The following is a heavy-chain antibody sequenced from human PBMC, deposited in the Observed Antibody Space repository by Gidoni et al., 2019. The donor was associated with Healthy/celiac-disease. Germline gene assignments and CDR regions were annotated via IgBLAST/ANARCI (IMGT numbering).Heavy chain of an antibody. V-gene: IGHV4-39*01. J-gene: IGHJ5*02. D-gene: IGHD4-17*01. CDR3: ARLRGGADYGDGWEHNWFDP. Sequence: QLQLQESGPGLVKPSETLSLTCTVSGGSISSSSYYWGWIRQPPGKGLEWIGSIYYSGSTYYNPSLKSRVTISVDTSKNQFSLKLSSVTAADTAVYYCARLRGGADYGDGWEHNWFDPWGQGTLVTVSS. CDR2: IYYSGST. CDR1: GGSISSSSYY.